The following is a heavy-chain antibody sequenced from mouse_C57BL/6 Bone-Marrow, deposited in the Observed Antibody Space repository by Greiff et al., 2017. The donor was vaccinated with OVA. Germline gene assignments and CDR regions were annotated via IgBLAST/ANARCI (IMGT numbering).Heavy chain of an antibody. CDR3: ARRYSNPFAY. CDR1: GYTFTSYT. Sequence: VHLVESGAELARPGASVKMSCKASGYTFTSYTMHWVKQRPGQGLEWIGYINPSSGYTKYNQKFKDKATLTADESSSTAYMQLSSLTSEDSAVYYCARRYSNPFAYWGQGTLVTVSA. V-gene: IGHV1-4*01. D-gene: IGHD2-5*01. CDR2: INPSSGYT. J-gene: IGHJ3*01.